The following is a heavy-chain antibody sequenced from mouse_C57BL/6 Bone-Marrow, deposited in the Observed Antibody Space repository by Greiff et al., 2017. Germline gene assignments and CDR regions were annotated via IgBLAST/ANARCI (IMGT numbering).Heavy chain of an antibody. CDR1: GFTFSSYA. Sequence: EVKLEESGGGLVKPGGSLKLSCAASGFTFSSYAMSWVRQTPEKRLEWVATISDGGSYTYYPDNVKGRFTISRDNAKNNLYLQMSHLKSEDTAMYYCARGGIRAWFAYWGQGTLVTVSA. CDR3: ARGGIRAWFAY. CDR2: ISDGGSYT. J-gene: IGHJ3*01. V-gene: IGHV5-4*03. D-gene: IGHD2-4*01.